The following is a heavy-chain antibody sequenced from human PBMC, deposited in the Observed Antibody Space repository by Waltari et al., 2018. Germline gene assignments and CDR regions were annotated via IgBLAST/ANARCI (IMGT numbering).Heavy chain of an antibody. CDR1: GFTFDDYT. D-gene: IGHD4-17*01. CDR2: ISWDGGST. J-gene: IGHJ4*02. V-gene: IGHV3-43*01. CDR3: AKGTLLGYGDYFDY. Sequence: EVQLVESGGVVVQPGGSLRLSCAASGFTFDDYTMHWVRQAPGKGLEWVSLISWDGGSTYYADSVKGRFTISRDNSKNSLYLQMNSLRTEDTALYYCAKGTLLGYGDYFDYWGQGTLVTVSS.